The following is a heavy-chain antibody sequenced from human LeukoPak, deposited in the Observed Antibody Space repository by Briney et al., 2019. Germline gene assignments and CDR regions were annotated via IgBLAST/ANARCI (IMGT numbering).Heavy chain of an antibody. CDR3: ASYDSSGYYFDY. V-gene: IGHV1-2*02. Sequence: ASVKVSCKASGYTFTGYYMHWVRQAPGQGLEWMGWINPNSGGTNYAQRFQGRVTMTRDTSISTAYMELSRLRSDDTAVYYCASYDSSGYYFDYWGQGTLVTVSS. CDR1: GYTFTGYY. CDR2: INPNSGGT. J-gene: IGHJ4*02. D-gene: IGHD3-22*01.